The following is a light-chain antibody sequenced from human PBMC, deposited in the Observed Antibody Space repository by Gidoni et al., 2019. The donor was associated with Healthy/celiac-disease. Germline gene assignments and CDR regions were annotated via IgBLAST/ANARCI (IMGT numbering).Light chain of an antibody. CDR3: QQRSNWPPT. CDR2: DAS. Sequence: EIVLTQSPATLSWSPGERATLSCRASPSVSSYLAWYQQKPGQAPRLLIYDASNRATGIPARFSGSGSGTDFTLTISSREPEDFAVYYCQQRSNWPPTFGGGTKVEIK. V-gene: IGKV3-11*01. J-gene: IGKJ4*01. CDR1: PSVSSY.